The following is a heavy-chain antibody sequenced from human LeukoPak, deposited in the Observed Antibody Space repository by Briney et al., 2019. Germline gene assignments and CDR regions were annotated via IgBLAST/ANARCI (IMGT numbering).Heavy chain of an antibody. D-gene: IGHD6-19*01. J-gene: IGHJ5*02. V-gene: IGHV4-59*01. CDR3: ARPSRTAVAGTGRGYNWFDP. CDR2: MYYGGST. CDR1: GGSISSYY. Sequence: SETLSLTCTVSGGSISSYYWSWIRQPPGKGLEWIGNIGNMYYGGSTKYSPSLKSRVTISGDSSKNQFSLKLTSVTAADTAVYYCARPSRTAVAGTGRGYNWFDPWGQGILVTVSS.